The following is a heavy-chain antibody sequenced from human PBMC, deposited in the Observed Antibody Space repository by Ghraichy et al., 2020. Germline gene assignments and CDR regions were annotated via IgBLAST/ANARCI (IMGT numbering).Heavy chain of an antibody. V-gene: IGHV3-53*01. CDR2: IYSGGST. CDR3: ARVGYSSGWYGGAFDY. Sequence: GGSLRLSCAASGFTVSSNYMSWVRQAPGKGLEWVSVIYSGGSTYYADSVKGRFTISRDNSKNTLYLQMNSLRAEDTAVYYCARVGYSSGWYGGAFDYWGQGTLVTVSS. D-gene: IGHD6-19*01. CDR1: GFTVSSNY. J-gene: IGHJ4*02.